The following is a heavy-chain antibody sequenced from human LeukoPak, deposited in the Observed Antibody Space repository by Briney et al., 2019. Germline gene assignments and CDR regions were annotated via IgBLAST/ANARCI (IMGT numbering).Heavy chain of an antibody. D-gene: IGHD3-22*01. J-gene: IGHJ4*02. CDR2: INPNSGGT. CDR3: ATFTYYYDSSGYYPFDY. CDR1: GYTFTDYY. Sequence: ASVKVSCKASGYTFTDYYMHWVRQAPGQGLEWMGRINPNSGGTNYAQKFQGRVTMTRDTSISTAYMELSRLRSDDTAVYYCATFTYYYDSSGYYPFDYWGQGTLVTVSS. V-gene: IGHV1-2*06.